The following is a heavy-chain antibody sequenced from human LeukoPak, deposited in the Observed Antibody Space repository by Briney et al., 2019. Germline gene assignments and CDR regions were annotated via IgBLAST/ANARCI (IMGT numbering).Heavy chain of an antibody. CDR3: ARRAGATYGYFDY. CDR2: IYYNGNT. J-gene: IGHJ4*02. CDR1: GGSIGSSSYY. D-gene: IGHD1-26*01. Sequence: SETLSLTCTVSGGSIGSSSYYWGWIRQPPGKGLEWIGSIYYNGNTYYNPSLKSRVSISVDTSKNQFSLKLSSVTAADTAVYYCARRAGATYGYFDYWGQGTLVTVSS. V-gene: IGHV4-39*01.